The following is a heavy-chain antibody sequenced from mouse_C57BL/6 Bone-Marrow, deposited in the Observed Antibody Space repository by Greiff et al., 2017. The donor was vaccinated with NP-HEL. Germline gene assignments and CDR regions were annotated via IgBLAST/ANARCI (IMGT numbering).Heavy chain of an antibody. V-gene: IGHV1-69*01. J-gene: IGHJ4*01. Sequence: QVQLQQSGAELVMPGASVKLSCKASGYTFTSYWMHWVKQRPGQGLEWIGEIDPSDSYTNYNQKFKGKSTLTVDKSSSTAYMQLSSLTSEDSAVYYCARYDGYYEAMDYWGQGTSVTVSS. CDR2: IDPSDSYT. CDR1: GYTFTSYW. D-gene: IGHD2-3*01. CDR3: ARYDGYYEAMDY.